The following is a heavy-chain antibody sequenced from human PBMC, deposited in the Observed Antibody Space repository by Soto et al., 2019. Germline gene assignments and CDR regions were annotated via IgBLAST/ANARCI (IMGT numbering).Heavy chain of an antibody. CDR3: ARVWGGAFDI. CDR2: IYYIGST. D-gene: IGHD3-10*01. Sequence: QVQLQESGPGLVKPSETLSLTCTVSGGSISSYYWSWIRQPPGKGLEWIGYIYYIGSTNYNPSLKSRVTISVDTSKNQFSLKLSSVTAADTAVYYCARVWGGAFDIWGQGTMVTVSS. J-gene: IGHJ3*02. V-gene: IGHV4-59*01. CDR1: GGSISSYY.